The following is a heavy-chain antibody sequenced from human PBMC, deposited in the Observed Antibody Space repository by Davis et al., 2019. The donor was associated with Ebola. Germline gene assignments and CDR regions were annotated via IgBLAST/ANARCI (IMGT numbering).Heavy chain of an antibody. D-gene: IGHD3-22*01. CDR1: GFTFSDYY. J-gene: IGHJ4*02. CDR2: VSGRSTTI. CDR3: AKGPGGVVVIIPSTD. Sequence: GGSLRLSCAASGFTFSDYYMSWVRQAPGKGLEWVSVVSGRSTTIYYADSVKGRFTISRDNSKNTLYLQMNSLRAEDTALYYCAKGPGGVVVIIPSTDWGQGTLVTVSS. V-gene: IGHV3-23*01.